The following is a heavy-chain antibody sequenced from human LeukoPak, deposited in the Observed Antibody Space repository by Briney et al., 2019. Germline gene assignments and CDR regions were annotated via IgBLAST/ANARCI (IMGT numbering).Heavy chain of an antibody. J-gene: IGHJ4*02. V-gene: IGHV3-21*01. CDR2: ISSSSSYI. Sequence: GGSLRLSFAASGFPFSSYSMNWVRPAPGKGLEWVSSISSSSSYIYYADSVKGRFTISRDNAKNALYLQMNSLRAEDTAVYYCARDLITDYWGQGTLVTVSS. CDR1: GFPFSSYS. CDR3: ARDLITDY. D-gene: IGHD3-22*01.